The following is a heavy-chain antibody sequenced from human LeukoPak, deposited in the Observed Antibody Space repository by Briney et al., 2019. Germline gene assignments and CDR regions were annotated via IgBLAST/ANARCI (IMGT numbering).Heavy chain of an antibody. CDR2: IIPIFGTA. J-gene: IGHJ4*02. Sequence: GASVKVSCKASGGTFSSYAISWVRQAPGQGLEWMGGIIPIFGTANYAQKFQGRVTITADESTSTAYMELSSLRSEDTAVYYCAGGYCSGGSCYSGFFDYWGQGTLVTVSS. D-gene: IGHD2-15*01. CDR1: GGTFSSYA. CDR3: AGGYCSGGSCYSGFFDY. V-gene: IGHV1-69*13.